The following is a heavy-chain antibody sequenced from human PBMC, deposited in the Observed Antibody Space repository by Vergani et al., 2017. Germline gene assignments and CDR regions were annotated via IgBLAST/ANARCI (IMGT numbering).Heavy chain of an antibody. CDR3: AREANSSSWYNWFDP. D-gene: IGHD6-13*01. Sequence: QVQLQESGPGLVKSSETLSLTCSVSFDSIRNLYCNWIRQPPGKGLEWIGSIHYSENTNYNPSLKTRVTISVDTSKNQFSLTLTSVTAADTAVYYCAREANSSSWYNWFDPWGQGTLVTVSS. CDR2: IHYSENT. V-gene: IGHV4-59*11. J-gene: IGHJ5*02. CDR1: FDSIRNLY.